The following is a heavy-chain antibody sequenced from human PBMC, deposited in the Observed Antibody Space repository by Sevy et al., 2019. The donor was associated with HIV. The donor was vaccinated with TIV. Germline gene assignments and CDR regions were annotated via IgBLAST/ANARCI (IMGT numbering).Heavy chain of an antibody. D-gene: IGHD5-18*01. V-gene: IGHV4-59*13. CDR2: MCHTGIT. J-gene: IGHJ4*02. CDR3: PRAGHSYGLFDY. CDR1: GGSISSYC. Sequence: SETLSLTCTVSGGSISSYCCNWIRQSPGKGLEWIGYMCHTGITNYNPSLKSRVTISLDTSRNQFSLRLSSVTAADTAVYYCPRAGHSYGLFDYWGQGTLVTVSS.